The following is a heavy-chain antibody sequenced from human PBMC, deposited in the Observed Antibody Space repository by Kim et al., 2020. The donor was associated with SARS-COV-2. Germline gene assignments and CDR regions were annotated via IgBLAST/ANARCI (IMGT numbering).Heavy chain of an antibody. CDR2: IYYSGST. CDR3: ARHRITIFGVVIRDDWAFDI. D-gene: IGHD3-3*01. J-gene: IGHJ3*02. Sequence: SETLSLTCTVSGGSISSSSYYWGWIRQPPGKGLEWIGSIYYSGSTYYNPSLKSRVTISVDTSKNQFSLKLSSVTAADTAVYYCARHRITIFGVVIRDDWAFDIWGQGTMVTVSS. CDR1: GGSISSSSYY. V-gene: IGHV4-39*01.